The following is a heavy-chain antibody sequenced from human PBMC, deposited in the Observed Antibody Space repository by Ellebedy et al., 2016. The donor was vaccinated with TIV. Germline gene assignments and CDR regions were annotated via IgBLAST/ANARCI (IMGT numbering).Heavy chain of an antibody. V-gene: IGHV4-31*03. CDR1: GASINSGGFY. CDR3: ARLPYVSGSFGWFNP. CDR2: IDSSGVT. Sequence: SETLSLXCTVSGASINSGGFYWSWIRQYPVKGLEWIGYIDSSGVTNSNPSLRSRFSISIDTSRNQFSSQLTSVTAADTAVYYCARLPYVSGSFGWFNPWGQGTLVTVSS. J-gene: IGHJ5*02. D-gene: IGHD3-10*01.